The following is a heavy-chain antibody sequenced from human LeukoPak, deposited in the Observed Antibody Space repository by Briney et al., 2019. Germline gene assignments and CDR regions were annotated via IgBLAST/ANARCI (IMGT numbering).Heavy chain of an antibody. D-gene: IGHD2-2*01. V-gene: IGHV1-2*02. CDR2: INPNSGFT. J-gene: IGHJ4*02. CDR3: ARLADCSSSSCRSFDY. Sequence: VTVSFTASGYPFTGYYLHWVRQAPGQGLEWMGWINPNSGFTNYAQKFQGRVTMTRDTSISTAYMELSRLRSDDTAVYYCARLADCSSSSCRSFDYWGQGTLVTVSS. CDR1: GYPFTGYY.